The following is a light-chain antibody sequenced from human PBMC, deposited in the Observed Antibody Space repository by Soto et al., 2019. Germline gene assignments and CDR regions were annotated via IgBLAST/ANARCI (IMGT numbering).Light chain of an antibody. J-gene: IGLJ3*02. V-gene: IGLV2-14*01. CDR1: SSDVGGYNY. Sequence: QSALTQPASVSGSPGQSVTISCTGTSSDVGGYNYVSWYQQHPGKAPKLMIYEVSNRPSGVSNRFFGSTSGNTASLTVSGIQAEYEAEYYCISYTSSSTWVFGGGTELTVL. CDR2: EVS. CDR3: ISYTSSSTWV.